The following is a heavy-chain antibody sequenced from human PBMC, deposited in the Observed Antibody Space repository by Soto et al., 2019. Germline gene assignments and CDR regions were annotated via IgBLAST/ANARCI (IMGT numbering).Heavy chain of an antibody. Sequence: SETLSLTCAVSGGSISSGGYSWSWIRQPPGKGLEWIGYIYHSGSTYYNPSLKSRVTISVDRSKNQFSLKLSSVTAAVMAVYYCARATSTRYCGQGTLVTVSS. CDR3: ARATSTRY. CDR2: IYHSGST. V-gene: IGHV4-30-2*01. J-gene: IGHJ4*02. CDR1: GGSISSGGYS.